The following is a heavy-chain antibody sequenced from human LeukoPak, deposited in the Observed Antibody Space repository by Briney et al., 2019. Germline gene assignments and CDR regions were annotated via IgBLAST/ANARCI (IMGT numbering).Heavy chain of an antibody. CDR2: ISYDGSNK. V-gene: IGHV3-30*04. J-gene: IGHJ4*02. CDR3: ARDPPYFDY. Sequence: PGGPLRLSCAASGFTFSSYAMHWVRQAPGKGLEWVAVISYDGSNKYYADSVKGRFTISRDNSKNTLYLQMNSLRAEDTAVYYCARDPPYFDYWGQGTLVTVSS. CDR1: GFTFSSYA.